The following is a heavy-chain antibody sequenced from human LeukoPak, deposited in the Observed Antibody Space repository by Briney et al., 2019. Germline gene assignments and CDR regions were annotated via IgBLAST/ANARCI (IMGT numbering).Heavy chain of an antibody. CDR1: GYTFTSYW. D-gene: IGHD6-6*01. V-gene: IGHV5-51*01. CDR2: IYPGDSDT. CDR3: ARLIVGSSSTGWFDP. Sequence: GGSLKISCQSSGYTFTSYWIGWVRQMPGKGLQWMGIIYPGDSDTTYSPSFQGQVTISADKPISTAYLQWSSLKASDTAIYYCARLIVGSSSTGWFDPWGQGTLVTVSS. J-gene: IGHJ5*02.